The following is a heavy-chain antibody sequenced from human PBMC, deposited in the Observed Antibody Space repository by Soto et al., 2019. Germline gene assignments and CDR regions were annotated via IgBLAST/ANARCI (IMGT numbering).Heavy chain of an antibody. CDR1: GYTFTSYD. Sequence: QVQLVQSGAEVKKPGASVKVSCKASGYTFTSYDINWVRQATGQGLEWMGWMNPNSGNTGYAQKFKGRVTMTRNTSIRTAYMELSSLRSEDTAVYYCARARRNVFWGRGWFDPWGQGTLVTVSS. CDR3: ARARRNVFWGRGWFDP. D-gene: IGHD3-16*01. CDR2: MNPNSGNT. V-gene: IGHV1-8*01. J-gene: IGHJ5*02.